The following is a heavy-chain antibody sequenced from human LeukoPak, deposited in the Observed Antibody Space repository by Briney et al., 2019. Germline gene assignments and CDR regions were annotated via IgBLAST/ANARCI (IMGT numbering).Heavy chain of an antibody. D-gene: IGHD5-12*01. CDR2: ISSSSSYI. J-gene: IGHJ4*02. CDR3: ARDPSSYSGYGARDY. V-gene: IGHV3-21*01. CDR1: GFTFSSYS. Sequence: GGSLRLSCAASGFTFSSYSMNWVRQAPGKGLEWVSSISSSSSYIYYADSVKGRFTISRDNAKNSLYLQMNGLRAEDAAVYYCARDPSSYSGYGARDYWGQGTLVTVSS.